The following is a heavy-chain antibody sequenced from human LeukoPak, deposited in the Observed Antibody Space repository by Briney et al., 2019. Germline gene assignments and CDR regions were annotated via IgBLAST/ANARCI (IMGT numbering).Heavy chain of an antibody. D-gene: IGHD5-18*01. Sequence: PSETLSLTCAVYGGSFSGYYWSWIRQPPGKGLERIGEINHSGSTNYNPSLKSRVTISVDTSKNQFSLKLSSVTAADTAVYYCARETSGYSYGPDAFDIWGQGTMVTVSP. V-gene: IGHV4-34*01. CDR1: GGSFSGYY. J-gene: IGHJ3*02. CDR2: INHSGST. CDR3: ARETSGYSYGPDAFDI.